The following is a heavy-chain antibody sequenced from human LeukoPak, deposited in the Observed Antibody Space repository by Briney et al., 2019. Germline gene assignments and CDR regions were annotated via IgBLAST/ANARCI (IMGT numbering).Heavy chain of an antibody. CDR3: ARGSSVFSSSRSYKD. D-gene: IGHD6-6*01. V-gene: IGHV4-59*12. Sequence: SETLSLTCTVSGGSISSYYWSWIRQPPGKGLEWIGYIYYSGSTNYNPSLKSRVTISVDTSKNQFSLKLSSVTAADTAVYYCARGSSVFSSSRSYKDWGQGTLVTVSS. J-gene: IGHJ4*02. CDR1: GGSISSYY. CDR2: IYYSGST.